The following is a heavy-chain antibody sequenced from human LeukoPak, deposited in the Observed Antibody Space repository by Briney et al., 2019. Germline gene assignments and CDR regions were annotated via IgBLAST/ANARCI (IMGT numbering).Heavy chain of an antibody. Sequence: ASVKVSCKASGYTFTSYGISWVRQAPGQGLEWMGWISAYNGNTNYAQKLQGRVTMTTDTSTSTADMELRSLRSDDTAVYYCARLIAVAASLDYWGQGTLVTVSS. V-gene: IGHV1-18*01. CDR1: GYTFTSYG. CDR3: ARLIAVAASLDY. D-gene: IGHD6-19*01. J-gene: IGHJ4*02. CDR2: ISAYNGNT.